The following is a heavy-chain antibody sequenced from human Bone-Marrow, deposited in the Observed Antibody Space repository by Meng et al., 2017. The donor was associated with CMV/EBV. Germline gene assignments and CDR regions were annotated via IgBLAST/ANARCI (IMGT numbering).Heavy chain of an antibody. J-gene: IGHJ3*02. CDR2: IIPMVHIA. CDR1: GGTFGSYT. V-gene: IGHV1-69*02. CDR3: ARRRQTDYDFWSGYSAPDAFDI. Sequence: SVKVSCKASGGTFGSYTVTWVRQAPGQGLEWMGRIIPMVHIANYAQRFQGRVTITADKSTSTAYMELSSLTSEDTAVYYCARRRQTDYDFWSGYSAPDAFDIWGQGTMVTVSS. D-gene: IGHD3-3*01.